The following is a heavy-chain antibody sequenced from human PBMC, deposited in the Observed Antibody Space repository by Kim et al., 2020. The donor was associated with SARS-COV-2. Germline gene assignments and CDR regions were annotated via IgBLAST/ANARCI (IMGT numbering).Heavy chain of an antibody. J-gene: IGHJ6*02. D-gene: IGHD2-21*02. CDR1: GGTFSSYA. CDR2: IIPIFGTA. V-gene: IGHV1-69*13. Sequence: SVKVSCKASGGTFSSYAISWVRQAPEQGLEWMGGIIPIFGTANYAQKFQGRVTITADESTSTAYMELSSLRSEDTAVYYCATTRGRGHIVVVTAVYGMDVWGQGTTVTVSS. CDR3: ATTRGRGHIVVVTAVYGMDV.